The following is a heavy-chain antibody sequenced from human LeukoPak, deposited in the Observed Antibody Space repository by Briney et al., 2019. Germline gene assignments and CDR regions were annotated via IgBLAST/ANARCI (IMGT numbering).Heavy chain of an antibody. Sequence: GGSLRLSCAASGFTFSSYWMQWVRQAPGKGLVWVSRIDGDGSSTNYADSVKGRFTISRDNAKKSLYLQMNSLRAEDTAVYYCARDEYYYDSSGYYYYFDYWGQGTLVAVSS. V-gene: IGHV3-74*01. CDR2: IDGDGSST. D-gene: IGHD3-22*01. CDR1: GFTFSSYW. CDR3: ARDEYYYDSSGYYYYFDY. J-gene: IGHJ4*02.